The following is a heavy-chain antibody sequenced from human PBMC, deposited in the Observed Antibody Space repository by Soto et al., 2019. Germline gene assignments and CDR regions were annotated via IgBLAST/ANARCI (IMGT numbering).Heavy chain of an antibody. J-gene: IGHJ4*02. V-gene: IGHV4-34*01. CDR3: ARGLGSSWQQADPLGSSANFDY. CDR2: INHSGST. D-gene: IGHD6-13*01. Sequence: PSETLSLTCAVYGGSFSGYYWSWIRQPPGKGLEWIGEINHSGSTNYNPSLKSRVTISVDTSKNQFSLKLSSVTAADTAVYYCARGLGSSWQQADPLGSSANFDYWGQGTLVTVSS. CDR1: GGSFSGYY.